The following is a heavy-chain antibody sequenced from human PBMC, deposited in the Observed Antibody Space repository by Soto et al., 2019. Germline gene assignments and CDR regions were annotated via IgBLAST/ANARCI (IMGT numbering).Heavy chain of an antibody. CDR2: IIPIFGTA. Sequence: ASVKVSCKASGGTFSSYAISWVRQAPGQGLEWMGGIIPIFGTANYAQKFQGRVTITADKSTSTAYMELSSLRSEDTAVYYCASFSVSYVDYWGQGTLVTVSS. D-gene: IGHD1-26*01. CDR1: GGTFSSYA. J-gene: IGHJ4*02. CDR3: ASFSVSYVDY. V-gene: IGHV1-69*06.